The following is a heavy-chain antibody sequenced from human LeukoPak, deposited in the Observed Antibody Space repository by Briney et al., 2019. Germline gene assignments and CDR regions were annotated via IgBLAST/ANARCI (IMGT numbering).Heavy chain of an antibody. J-gene: IGHJ5*02. V-gene: IGHV4-59*12. Sequence: SSETLSLTCTVSGGSISSYYWSWIRQPPGKGLEWIGYIYYSGSTYYNPSLKSRVTISVDTSKNQFSLKLSSVTAADTAVYYCARDRIDYYGSGSYSNWFDPWGQGTLVTVSS. CDR1: GGSISSYY. CDR3: ARDRIDYYGSGSYSNWFDP. CDR2: IYYSGST. D-gene: IGHD3-10*01.